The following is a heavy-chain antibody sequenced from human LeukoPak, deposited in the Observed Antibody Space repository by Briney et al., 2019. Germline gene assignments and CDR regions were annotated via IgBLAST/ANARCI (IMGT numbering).Heavy chain of an antibody. Sequence: PSETLSLTCAVYRGSFSGYYWSWIRQPPGKGLEWIGEINHSGSTNYNPSLKSRVTISVDTSKNQFSLKLSSVTAADTAVYYCARGPNYCSGGSCPYWFDPWGQGTLVTVSS. CDR3: ARGPNYCSGGSCPYWFDP. D-gene: IGHD2-15*01. V-gene: IGHV4-34*01. CDR1: RGSFSGYY. CDR2: INHSGST. J-gene: IGHJ5*02.